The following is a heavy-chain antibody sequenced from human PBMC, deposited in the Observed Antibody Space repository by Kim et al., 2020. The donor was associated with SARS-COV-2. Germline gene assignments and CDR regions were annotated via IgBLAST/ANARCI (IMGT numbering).Heavy chain of an antibody. D-gene: IGHD7-27*01. CDR3: ARRDSTNWYFDY. CDR2: IYNSGST. J-gene: IGHJ4*02. V-gene: IGHV4-59*08. CDR1: GGSINTYY. Sequence: SETLSLTCTVSGGSINTYYWSWVRQPPSKGLEWIGYIYNSGSTDYNPTLKSRVTISADTSKKQLSLKLSSVTAADTAVYYCARRDSTNWYFDYWGLGTLGTVSS.